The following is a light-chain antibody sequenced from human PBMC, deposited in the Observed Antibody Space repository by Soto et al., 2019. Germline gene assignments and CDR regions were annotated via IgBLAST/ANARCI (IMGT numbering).Light chain of an antibody. CDR3: VSYTSRSTYV. Sequence: QSALTQPASLSGSPGQSITISCTGTSSDVGGYIWVSWYQHHPGKVPKLVIYDVYQRPSGVSSRFSGSKSGNTAFLTISGLQTEDEADYYCVSYTSRSTYVFGSGTKVTVL. V-gene: IGLV2-14*01. J-gene: IGLJ1*01. CDR2: DVY. CDR1: SSDVGGYIW.